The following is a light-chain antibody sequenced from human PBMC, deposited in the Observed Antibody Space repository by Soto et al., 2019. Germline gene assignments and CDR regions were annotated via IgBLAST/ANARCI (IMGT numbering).Light chain of an antibody. V-gene: IGLV4-60*02. CDR2: LEGSGSY. CDR3: ETWDSNPDD. CDR1: SGHSSYI. Sequence: QLVLTQSSSASASLGSSVSLTCTLSSGHSSYIIAWHQQQPGKAPRYLMKLEGSGSYNKGSGVPDRFSGSSSGADRYLTISNLLFEDEADYYCETWDSNPDDFGTGTKLTVL. J-gene: IGLJ1*01.